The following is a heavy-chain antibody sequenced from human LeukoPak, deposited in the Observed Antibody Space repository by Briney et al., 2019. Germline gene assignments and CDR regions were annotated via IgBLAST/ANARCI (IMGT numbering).Heavy chain of an antibody. D-gene: IGHD6-13*01. CDR2: IYYSGST. CDR3: ATLGTAASFDY. Sequence: SETLSLTCTVSGGSISSYYWSWIRQPPGKGLEWIGYIYYSGSTNYNPSLKSRVTISVDTSKNQFSLKLSFVTAADTAVYYCATLGTAASFDYWGQGTLVTVSS. J-gene: IGHJ4*02. CDR1: GGSISSYY. V-gene: IGHV4-59*01.